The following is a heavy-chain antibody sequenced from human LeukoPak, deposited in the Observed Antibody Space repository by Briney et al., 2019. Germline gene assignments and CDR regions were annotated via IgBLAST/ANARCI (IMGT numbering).Heavy chain of an antibody. CDR3: AGDGYGDHPFDY. Sequence: ASVKVSCKASGYTFTSYAMHWVRQARGERLEGMGWINAGNGNTKYSQKFQGRVTITRDTSASTAYMELSSLRSEDTAVYYCAGDGYGDHPFDYWGQGTLVTVSS. CDR2: INAGNGNT. CDR1: GYTFTSYA. J-gene: IGHJ4*02. V-gene: IGHV1-3*01. D-gene: IGHD4-17*01.